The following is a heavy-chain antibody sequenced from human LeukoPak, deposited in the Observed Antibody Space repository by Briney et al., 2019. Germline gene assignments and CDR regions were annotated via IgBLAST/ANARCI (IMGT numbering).Heavy chain of an antibody. Sequence: SETLSLTCGVSGGSITSTNWWSWVRQPPGQGLEWIGEISLTGRTNYNPSLIGRVIMSLDESRNQLSLTLTSVTAADTAMYYCTRESGPYCPFGYWGQGTLVVVPS. V-gene: IGHV4-4*02. CDR2: ISLTGRT. J-gene: IGHJ4*02. CDR1: GGSITSTNW. CDR3: TRESGPYCPFGY. D-gene: IGHD1-26*01.